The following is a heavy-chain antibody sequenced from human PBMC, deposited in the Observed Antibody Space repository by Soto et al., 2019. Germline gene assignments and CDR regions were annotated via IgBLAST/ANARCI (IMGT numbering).Heavy chain of an antibody. CDR2: IYSGGST. D-gene: IGHD6-19*01. Sequence: VQLVETGGGLIQPGGSLRLSCAASGLTVSTNYMSWVRQAPGKGLEWVSYIYSGGSTLYADSVKGRFTISRDKSKNMLYLQMNSLRAQDTAVYYCAIGGDSGWTPMYHWGQGTLVIVSS. CDR3: AIGGDSGWTPMYH. J-gene: IGHJ5*02. V-gene: IGHV3-53*02. CDR1: GLTVSTNY.